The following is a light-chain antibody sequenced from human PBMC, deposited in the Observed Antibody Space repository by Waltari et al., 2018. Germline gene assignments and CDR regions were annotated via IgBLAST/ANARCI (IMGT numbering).Light chain of an antibody. CDR2: GAS. J-gene: IGKJ1*01. Sequence: EIVLTQSPGTLSLSPGERATLSCRASPGVSRTLAWYQQKPGQAPRLLIYGASNRATGIPDRFSGSGSGTDFSLTISRLEPEDFAVYYCQHYVRLPVTFGQGTKVEIK. CDR1: PGVSRT. CDR3: QHYVRLPVT. V-gene: IGKV3-20*01.